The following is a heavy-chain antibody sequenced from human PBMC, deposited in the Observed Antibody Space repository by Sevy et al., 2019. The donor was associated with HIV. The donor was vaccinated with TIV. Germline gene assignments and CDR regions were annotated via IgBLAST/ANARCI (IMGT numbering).Heavy chain of an antibody. CDR3: AKVQGYTSGHFDY. J-gene: IGHJ4*02. V-gene: IGHV3-23*01. CDR2: ISGSGDTT. D-gene: IGHD6-19*01. Sequence: GGSLRLSCAASGFTFSNYAMSCVRQAPGKGLEWVSSISGSGDTTYYAGSVKGRFSISRDNSKNTLYLQMTSLRAEDTALYYCAKVQGYTSGHFDYWGQGTLVTVSS. CDR1: GFTFSNYA.